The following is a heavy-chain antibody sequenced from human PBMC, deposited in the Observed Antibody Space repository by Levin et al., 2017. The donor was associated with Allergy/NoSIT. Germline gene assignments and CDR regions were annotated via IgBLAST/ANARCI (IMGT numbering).Heavy chain of an antibody. D-gene: IGHD2-15*01. CDR1: GFTFSSYG. CDR2: ISYDGSNK. CDR3: AKDGRGYCSGGSCYQFDY. V-gene: IGHV3-30*18. Sequence: GGSLRLSCAASGFTFSSYGMHWVRQAPGKGLEWVAVISYDGSNKYYADSVKGRFTISRDNSKNTLYLQMNSLRAEDTAVYYCAKDGRGYCSGGSCYQFDYWGQGTLVTVSS. J-gene: IGHJ4*02.